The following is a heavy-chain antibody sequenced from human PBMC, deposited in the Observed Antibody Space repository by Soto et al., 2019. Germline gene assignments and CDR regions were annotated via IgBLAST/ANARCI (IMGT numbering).Heavy chain of an antibody. CDR2: VSDNNGHT. Sequence: QGQLVQSGAEVKKPGASVKLSCKASGFTFSNYGLNWVRQAPGQGLEWMGWVSDNNGHTNYAQNLQGRVSMTTDKSTSTAYMELRGLTFDDTAVYYCARDIESVTAKHFFYYYAMDVWGQGTTVTVSS. CDR3: ARDIESVTAKHFFYYYAMDV. J-gene: IGHJ6*02. CDR1: GFTFSNYG. D-gene: IGHD2-8*01. V-gene: IGHV1-18*01.